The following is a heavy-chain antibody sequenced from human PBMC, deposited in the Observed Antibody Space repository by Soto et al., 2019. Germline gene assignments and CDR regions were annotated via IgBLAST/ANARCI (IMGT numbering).Heavy chain of an antibody. D-gene: IGHD1-20*01. CDR3: ARGADNWNPLGAFDI. CDR1: GGSISSYY. Sequence: QVQLQESGPGLVKPSETLSLTCTVSGGSISSYYWSWIRQPPGKGLEWIGYIYYSGSTNYNPSLTGRVTISVDTSKNQFSLKLSSVTAADTAVYYCARGADNWNPLGAFDIWGQGTMVTVSS. CDR2: IYYSGST. J-gene: IGHJ3*02. V-gene: IGHV4-59*01.